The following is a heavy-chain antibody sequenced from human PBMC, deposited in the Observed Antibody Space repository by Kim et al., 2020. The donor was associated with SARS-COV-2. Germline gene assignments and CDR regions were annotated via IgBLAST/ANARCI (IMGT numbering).Heavy chain of an antibody. D-gene: IGHD2-2*02. V-gene: IGHV3-7*01. Sequence: VDSVKGRFTISRDNAKNSLSLQMNSLRGEDTAVYYCARWYCGTSCYTLDYWGQGTLVTVSS. CDR3: ARWYCGTSCYTLDY. J-gene: IGHJ4*02.